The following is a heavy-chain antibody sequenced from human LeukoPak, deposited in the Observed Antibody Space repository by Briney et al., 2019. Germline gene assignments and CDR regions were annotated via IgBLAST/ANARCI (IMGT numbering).Heavy chain of an antibody. D-gene: IGHD2-21*02. V-gene: IGHV3-48*01. CDR2: ISSSSSTK. Sequence: GSLRLSCAASGFTFSSYGMNWVRQAPGKGLEGVSYISSSSSTKYYADSMKGRFTISRDNAKNSLYLQMNSLRAEDTAVYYCARGDPENYYYYYMDVWGKGTTVTISS. CDR1: GFTFSSYG. J-gene: IGHJ6*03. CDR3: ARGDPENYYYYYMDV.